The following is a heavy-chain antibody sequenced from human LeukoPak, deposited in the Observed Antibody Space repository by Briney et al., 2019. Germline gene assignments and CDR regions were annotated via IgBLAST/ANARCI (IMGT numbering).Heavy chain of an antibody. CDR3: AKDRHSSWYWAFDI. J-gene: IGHJ3*02. D-gene: IGHD6-13*01. CDR1: GFTFSSYG. CDR2: IRYDGSNK. Sequence: GGSLRLSCAASGFTFSSYGMHWVRQAPGKGLEWVAFIRYDGSNKYYADSVKGRFTISRDNSKNTLYLQMNSLRAEDTAVYYCAKDRHSSWYWAFDIWGQGTMVTVSS. V-gene: IGHV3-30*02.